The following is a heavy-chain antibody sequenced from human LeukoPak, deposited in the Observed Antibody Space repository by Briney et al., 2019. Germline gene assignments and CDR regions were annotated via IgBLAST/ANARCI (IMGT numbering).Heavy chain of an antibody. Sequence: SETLSLTCTVSGGSISSYYWSWIRQPPGKGLEWIGYIYYSGSTNYNPSLKSRVTISVDTSKNQFSLKLSSVTAAATAVYYCARSRWLQLDYWGQGTLVTVSS. CDR1: GGSISSYY. CDR3: ARSRWLQLDY. CDR2: IYYSGST. D-gene: IGHD5-24*01. V-gene: IGHV4-59*08. J-gene: IGHJ4*02.